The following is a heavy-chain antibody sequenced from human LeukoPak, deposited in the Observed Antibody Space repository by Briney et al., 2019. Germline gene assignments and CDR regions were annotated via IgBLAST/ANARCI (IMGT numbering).Heavy chain of an antibody. CDR2: IYYSGST. D-gene: IGHD4-17*01. Sequence: PSETLSLTCTVSGGSISSYYWSWIRQPPGKGREWIGYIYYSGSTNYHPSLKSRVTITVDTSKNQLSRRLSSVTAADTAVYYCARQDYGDYPPRYRGQGTLVTVSS. CDR3: ARQDYGDYPPRY. V-gene: IGHV4-59*01. CDR1: GGSISSYY. J-gene: IGHJ4*02.